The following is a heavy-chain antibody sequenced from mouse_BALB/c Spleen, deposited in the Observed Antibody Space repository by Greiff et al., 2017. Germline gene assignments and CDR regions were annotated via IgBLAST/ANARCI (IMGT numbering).Heavy chain of an antibody. Sequence: EVQRVESGGGLVQPGGSMKLSCVASGFTFSNYWMNWVRQSPEKGLEWVAEIRLKSNNYATHYAESVKGRFTISRDDSKSSVYLQMNNLRAEDTGIYYCTRRGSTYFDYWGQGTTLTVSS. CDR2: IRLKSNNYAT. J-gene: IGHJ2*01. V-gene: IGHV6-6*02. D-gene: IGHD1-1*01. CDR3: TRRGSTYFDY. CDR1: GFTFSNYW.